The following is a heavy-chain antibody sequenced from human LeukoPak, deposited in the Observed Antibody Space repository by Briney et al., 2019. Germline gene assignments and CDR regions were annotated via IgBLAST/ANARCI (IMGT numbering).Heavy chain of an antibody. J-gene: IGHJ4*02. CDR1: GFTFSSYE. D-gene: IGHD1-14*01. CDR2: ISGSGSTI. V-gene: IGHV3-48*03. Sequence: PGGSLRLSCAASGFTFSSYEMNWVRQAPGKGLEWVSYISGSGSTIYYADSVKGRFTISRDNAKNSLYLQMNSLRAEDTAVYYCAVRSVTLVQSDYWGQGTLVTVSS. CDR3: AVRSVTLVQSDY.